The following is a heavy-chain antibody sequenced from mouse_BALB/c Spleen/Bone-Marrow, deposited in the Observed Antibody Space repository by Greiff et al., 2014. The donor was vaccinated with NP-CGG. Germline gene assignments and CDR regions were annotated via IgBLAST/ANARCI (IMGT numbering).Heavy chain of an antibody. D-gene: IGHD2-3*01. CDR2: IFPGDGDT. CDR3: ARSDGYRAMDY. CDR1: GYAFSSSW. Sequence: QVQLQQSGPELVKPGASVKISCKASGYAFSSSWMNWVKQRPGPGLEWIGRIFPGDGDTYYNGKFKGKATLTADKSSSTAYMQLSSLTSVDSAVYFCARSDGYRAMDYWGQGTSVTVSS. V-gene: IGHV1-82*01. J-gene: IGHJ4*01.